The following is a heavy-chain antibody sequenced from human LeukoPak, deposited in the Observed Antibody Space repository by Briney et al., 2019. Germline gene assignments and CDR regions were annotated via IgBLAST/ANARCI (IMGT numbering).Heavy chain of an antibody. V-gene: IGHV4-34*01. CDR2: INHSGST. CDR1: GGSFSGYY. CDR3: ARDFFSSSRGFDY. J-gene: IGHJ4*02. D-gene: IGHD6-13*01. Sequence: SETLSLTFAVYGGSFSGYYWSWIRQPPGKGLEWIGEINHSGSTNYNPSLKSRVTISVDTSKNQFSLKLSSVTAVDTAVYYCARDFFSSSRGFDYWGQGTLVTVSS.